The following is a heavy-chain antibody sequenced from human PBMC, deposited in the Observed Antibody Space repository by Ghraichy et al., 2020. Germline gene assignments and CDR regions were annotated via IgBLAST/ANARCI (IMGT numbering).Heavy chain of an antibody. J-gene: IGHJ3*02. CDR2: IYTSGST. V-gene: IGHV4-4*09. CDR1: GGSISSYY. Sequence: SETLSLTCTVSGGSISSYYWNWIRQPPGKGLEWIGYIYTSGSTNYKPSLKSRVTISVDMSKNQFSLKLSSVTAADTAVYYCARRAVAGQASAFDIWGQGTMVTVSS. D-gene: IGHD6-19*01. CDR3: ARRAVAGQASAFDI.